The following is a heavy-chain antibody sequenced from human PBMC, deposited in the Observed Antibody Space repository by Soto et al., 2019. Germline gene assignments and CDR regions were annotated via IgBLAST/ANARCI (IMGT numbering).Heavy chain of an antibody. J-gene: IGHJ4*02. Sequence: QVQLVQSGAEVKKPGSSVKVSCKASGGTFSSYTISWVRQAPGQGLEWMGRIIPILGIANYAQKFQGRVTITADKSTSTAYMELSSLRSEDTAVYYCARLHLGELSFNDYWGQGTLDTVSS. CDR1: GGTFSSYT. D-gene: IGHD3-16*02. CDR2: IIPILGIA. V-gene: IGHV1-69*02. CDR3: ARLHLGELSFNDY.